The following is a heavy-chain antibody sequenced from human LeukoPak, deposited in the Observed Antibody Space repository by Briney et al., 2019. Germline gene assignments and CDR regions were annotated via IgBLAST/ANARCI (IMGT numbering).Heavy chain of an antibody. V-gene: IGHV4-38-2*02. Sequence: SETLSLTCTVSDYSISSVYYWGWIRQPPGKGLEWIGSICHSGRTYFNPSLKSRVTISVDTSKNQFSLKLSSVTAADTAAYYCASATPDCSGGSCYSGGFDYWGQGTLVTVSS. CDR1: DYSISSVYY. CDR3: ASATPDCSGGSCYSGGFDY. D-gene: IGHD2-15*01. CDR2: ICHSGRT. J-gene: IGHJ4*02.